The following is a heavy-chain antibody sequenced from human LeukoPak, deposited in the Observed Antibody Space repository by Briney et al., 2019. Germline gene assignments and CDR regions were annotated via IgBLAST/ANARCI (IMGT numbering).Heavy chain of an antibody. J-gene: IGHJ4*02. Sequence: SETLSLTCTVSGGSINSGGYYCSWIRQHPGKGLEWIGYIYYSGSTYYNPSLKSRDTISVDTFKNQFSLKLSSVTAADTAVYYCARVYSGYDYFDYWGQGTLVTVSS. D-gene: IGHD5-12*01. CDR2: IYYSGST. CDR1: GGSINSGGYY. V-gene: IGHV4-31*03. CDR3: ARVYSGYDYFDY.